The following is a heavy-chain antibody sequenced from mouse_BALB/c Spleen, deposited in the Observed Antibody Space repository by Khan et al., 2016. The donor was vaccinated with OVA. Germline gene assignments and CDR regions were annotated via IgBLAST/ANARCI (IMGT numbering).Heavy chain of an antibody. Sequence: QIQLVQSGPELKKPGETVKISCKASGYTFTIYGMNWVRHAPGKGLKWMGWINPYTGEPTYADDFKGRFAFSLATSASTAFFQINNLKNEDTATYYCAKVRYNGTMDYWGQGTSVTVSS. D-gene: IGHD2-14*01. V-gene: IGHV9-3-1*01. CDR2: INPYTGEP. CDR1: GYTFTIYG. J-gene: IGHJ4*01. CDR3: AKVRYNGTMDY.